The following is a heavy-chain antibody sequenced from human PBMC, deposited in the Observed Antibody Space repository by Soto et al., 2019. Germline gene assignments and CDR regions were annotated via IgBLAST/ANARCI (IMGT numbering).Heavy chain of an antibody. CDR2: INPNSGGT. CDR1: GYTFTGYY. Sequence: GSVEVYFKASGYTFTGYYMHWVRQAPGQGLEWMGWINPNSGGTNYAHKFQGRVTMTRYTSISTAYMDLSRLRSYDTAVYYCAAIGGGYWGQGTLVTVSS. V-gene: IGHV1-2*07. D-gene: IGHD3-16*01. J-gene: IGHJ4*02. CDR3: AAIGGGY.